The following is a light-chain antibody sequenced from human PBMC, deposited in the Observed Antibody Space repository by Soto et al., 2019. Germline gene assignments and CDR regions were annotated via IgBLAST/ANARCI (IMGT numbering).Light chain of an antibody. Sequence: EIVITQSPATLSVSPGERATLSCRASQSVSSNLAWYRQKPGQAPRLLIYGASTRATGIPARFSGSGSGTEFTLTISSLQSEDFAVYYCQQYKTWTFGQGTKVDIK. J-gene: IGKJ1*01. CDR3: QQYKTWT. CDR2: GAS. V-gene: IGKV3-15*01. CDR1: QSVSSN.